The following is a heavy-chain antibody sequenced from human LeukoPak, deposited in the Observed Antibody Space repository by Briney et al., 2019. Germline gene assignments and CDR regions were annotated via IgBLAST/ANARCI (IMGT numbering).Heavy chain of an antibody. V-gene: IGHV4-59*08. Sequence: SETLSLTCTVSGGPISSYYWSWIRQPPGKGLEWIGYIYYSGSTNYNPSLKSRVTISVDTSKNQFSLKLSSVTAADTAVYYCARHGYYYGSGTQTSNYYYYYGMDVWGQGTTVTVSS. D-gene: IGHD3-10*01. CDR2: IYYSGST. J-gene: IGHJ6*02. CDR1: GGPISSYY. CDR3: ARHGYYYGSGTQTSNYYYYYGMDV.